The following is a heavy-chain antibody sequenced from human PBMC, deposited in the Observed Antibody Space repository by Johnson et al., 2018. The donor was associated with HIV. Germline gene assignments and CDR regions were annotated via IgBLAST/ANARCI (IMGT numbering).Heavy chain of an antibody. CDR3: AKAPGKDNGGNSGGIDF. CDR2: ISYDGSNK. J-gene: IGHJ3*01. V-gene: IGHV3-30*04. D-gene: IGHD4-23*01. CDR1: GFTFSNYA. Sequence: QVQLVESGGGVVQPGRSLRLSCAASGFTFSNYAMHWVRQTPGKGLEWVAVISYDGSNKYYTESVKGRFNISRDNSKNTLYPQMNSLRVEDTATYYCAKAPGKDNGGNSGGIDFWGQGTRVTVSS.